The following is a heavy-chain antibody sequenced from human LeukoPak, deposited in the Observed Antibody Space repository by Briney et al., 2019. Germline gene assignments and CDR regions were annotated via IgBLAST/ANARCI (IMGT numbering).Heavy chain of an antibody. V-gene: IGHV3-74*01. CDR3: ARARYSDYDIDY. Sequence: GGSLRLSCAASGFSFSSSWMHWVRQAPGKGLLWVSRINLDGSSRSYADSVKGRFTISRDNAKNTLYLQMNSLGAGDTAVYYCARARYSDYDIDYWGQGTLVTVSS. J-gene: IGHJ4*02. CDR2: INLDGSSR. D-gene: IGHD5-12*01. CDR1: GFSFSSSW.